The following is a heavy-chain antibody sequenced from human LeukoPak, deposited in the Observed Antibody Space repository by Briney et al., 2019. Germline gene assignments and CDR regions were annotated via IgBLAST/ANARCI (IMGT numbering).Heavy chain of an antibody. D-gene: IGHD2-15*01. CDR1: GYTFTSYD. Sequence: GASVKVSCKASGYTFTSYDINWVRQATGQGLEWMGWMNPNSGNTGYAQKFQGRVTMTRNTSISTAYMELSSLRSEGTAVYYCARVCSGGSCLLYYYYGMDVWGQGTTVTVSS. CDR2: MNPNSGNT. V-gene: IGHV1-8*01. J-gene: IGHJ6*02. CDR3: ARVCSGGSCLLYYYYGMDV.